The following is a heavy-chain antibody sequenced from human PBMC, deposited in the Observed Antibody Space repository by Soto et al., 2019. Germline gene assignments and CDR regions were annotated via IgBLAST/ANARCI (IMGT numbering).Heavy chain of an antibody. CDR2: IGESGTPT. CDR1: GFTFSSYA. Sequence: EVQLLESGGGLVQPGGSLRLSCAASGFTFSSYAMKWVRQAPGKGLEWVSLIGESGTPTYYADSVKGRFTISRDNSGQTLFREMYSLRAEDTAVYYCARYIPGVRYYGMDVWGQGTTVTVSS. J-gene: IGHJ6*02. CDR3: ARYIPGVRYYGMDV. V-gene: IGHV3-23*01. D-gene: IGHD2-2*01.